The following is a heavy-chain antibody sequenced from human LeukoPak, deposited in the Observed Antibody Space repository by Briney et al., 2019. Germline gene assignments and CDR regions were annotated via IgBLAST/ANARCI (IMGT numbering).Heavy chain of an antibody. V-gene: IGHV3-7*03. CDR2: IKQDGSEK. Sequence: GGSLRLSCAASGFTFSSYWMRWVRQAPGKGLEGVANIKQDGSEKYYVDSVKGRFTIYRDNAKNSLYLQMNSLRAEDTAVYYCARAYCSGGSCYFPDAFDIWGQGTMVTVSS. CDR1: GFTFSSYW. J-gene: IGHJ3*02. CDR3: ARAYCSGGSCYFPDAFDI. D-gene: IGHD2-15*01.